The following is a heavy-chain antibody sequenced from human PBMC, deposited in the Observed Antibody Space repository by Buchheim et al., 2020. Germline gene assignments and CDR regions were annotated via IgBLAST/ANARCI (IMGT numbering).Heavy chain of an antibody. J-gene: IGHJ4*02. D-gene: IGHD2-15*01. V-gene: IGHV3-33*01. CDR2: IWYDGSNK. CDR3: AREGYCSGGSCYEDY. Sequence: QVQLVESGGGVVQPGRSLRLSCAASGFTFSSYGMHWVRQAPGKGLEWVAVIWYDGSNKYYADSVKGRFTISRDNSKTPLYLQMNSLRAEDTAVYYCAREGYCSGGSCYEDYWGQGTL. CDR1: GFTFSSYG.